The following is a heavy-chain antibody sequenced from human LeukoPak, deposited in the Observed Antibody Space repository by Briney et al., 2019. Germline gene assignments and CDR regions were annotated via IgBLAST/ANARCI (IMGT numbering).Heavy chain of an antibody. CDR1: GGSFSGYY. Sequence: SETLSLTCAVYGGSFSGYYWSWIRLPPGKGLEWIGEINHSGSTNYNPSLKSRVTISVDTSKNQFSLKLSSVTAADTAAYYCARGPRRVTMIVVVITTTVFDYWGQGTLVTVSS. CDR3: ARGPRRVTMIVVVITTTVFDY. CDR2: INHSGST. V-gene: IGHV4-34*01. D-gene: IGHD3-22*01. J-gene: IGHJ4*02.